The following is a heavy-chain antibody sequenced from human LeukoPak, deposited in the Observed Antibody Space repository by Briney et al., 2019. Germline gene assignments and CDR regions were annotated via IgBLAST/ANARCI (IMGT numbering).Heavy chain of an antibody. CDR3: ARAGAVAGHGIDY. J-gene: IGHJ4*02. CDR1: GYSISSGYY. CDR2: IYYSGST. Sequence: SETLSLTCTVSGYSISSGYYWGWIRQPPGKGLEWIGYIYYSGSTNYNPSLKSRVTISVDTSKNQFSLKLSSVTAADTAVYYCARAGAVAGHGIDYWGQGTLVTVSS. D-gene: IGHD6-19*01. V-gene: IGHV4-61*01.